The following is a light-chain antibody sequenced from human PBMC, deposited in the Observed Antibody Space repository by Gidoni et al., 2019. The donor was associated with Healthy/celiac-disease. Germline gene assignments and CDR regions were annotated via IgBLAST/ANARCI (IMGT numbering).Light chain of an antibody. Sequence: EIVLTQSPATLSLSPGERATLSGRASQSVSSYVAWYQQKTGQAPRLLIYDASNRATGIPARFSGSGSGTDFTLTISSLEPEDFAVYYCQQRSNWYTFGQGTKLEIK. CDR3: QQRSNWYT. J-gene: IGKJ2*01. CDR1: QSVSSY. CDR2: DAS. V-gene: IGKV3-11*01.